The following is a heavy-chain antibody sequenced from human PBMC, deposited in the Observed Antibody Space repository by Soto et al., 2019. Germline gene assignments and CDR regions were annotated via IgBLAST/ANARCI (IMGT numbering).Heavy chain of an antibody. V-gene: IGHV1-69*08. CDR2: TIPLLNVA. D-gene: IGHD5-12*01. J-gene: IGHJ4*02. Sequence: QVQLVQSGAEVKKPGSSVKVSCKASGGTFSTSTFTWVRQAPGQGLEWMGRTIPLLNVADYAQDFQGRVTITPDKTTTTAYMELTSLTSKDTAVSYCARDSPIGSTYSSYDAIDSCGQGTLVTVSS. CDR1: GGTFSTST. CDR3: ARDSPIGSTYSSYDAIDS.